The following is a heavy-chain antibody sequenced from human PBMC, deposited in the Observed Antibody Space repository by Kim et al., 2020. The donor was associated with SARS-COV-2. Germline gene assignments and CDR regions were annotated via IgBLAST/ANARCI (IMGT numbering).Heavy chain of an antibody. CDR2: ISSSSGTI. CDR3: ARQSPVSTSWFDP. CDR1: GFTFSSYS. D-gene: IGHD2-2*01. Sequence: GGSLRLSCAASGFTFSSYSMNWVRQAPGKGLEWVSYISSSSGTISYADSVKGRFTISRDNAKNSLYLQMNSLRAEDTAVYYCARQSPVSTSWFDPWGQGT. J-gene: IGHJ5*02. V-gene: IGHV3-48*01.